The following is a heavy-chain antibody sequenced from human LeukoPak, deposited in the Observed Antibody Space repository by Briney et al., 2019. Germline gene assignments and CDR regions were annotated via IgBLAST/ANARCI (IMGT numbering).Heavy chain of an antibody. D-gene: IGHD6-13*01. CDR2: ISGSGGST. CDR1: GFTFSSYG. J-gene: IGHJ4*02. V-gene: IGHV3-23*01. Sequence: GGSLRLSCAASGFTFSSYGMSWVRQAPGKGLEWVSAISGSGGSTYYADSVKGRFTVSRDNSKKTLSLQMNSLRVEDTAVYYCVKGASSWFNYFDYWGQGTLVTVSS. CDR3: VKGASSWFNYFDY.